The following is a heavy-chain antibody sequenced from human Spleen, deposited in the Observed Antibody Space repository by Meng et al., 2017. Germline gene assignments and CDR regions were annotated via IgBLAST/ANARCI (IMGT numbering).Heavy chain of an antibody. Sequence: GESLKISCAASGFSFSSYAMSWVRHAPGKGLEWVSHISGRGTTMYYADAVKGRFTISRDNAKNSLYLQMNSLRAEDTTVYYCARDRTYYDGSDAAFDIWGPGTTVTVSS. CDR2: ISGRGTTM. V-gene: IGHV3-48*03. CDR1: GFSFSSYA. D-gene: IGHD3-22*01. CDR3: ARDRTYYDGSDAAFDI. J-gene: IGHJ3*02.